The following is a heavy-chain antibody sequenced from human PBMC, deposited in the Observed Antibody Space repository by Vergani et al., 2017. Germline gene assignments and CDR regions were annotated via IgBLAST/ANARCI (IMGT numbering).Heavy chain of an antibody. D-gene: IGHD2-2*01. CDR2: IWYDGSNK. Sequence: QVQLVESGGGVVQPGRSLRLSCAPSRFTFTSFLMHWVRQAQGKGLEWLSFIWYDGSNKYYADSVKGRFTISRANSKTTLYLQMNSLRVEDTAVYYCARDKKQLVPAAPTFEYWGQGTLVTVSS. CDR1: RFTFTSFL. J-gene: IGHJ4*02. V-gene: IGHV3-33*01. CDR3: ARDKKQLVPAAPTFEY.